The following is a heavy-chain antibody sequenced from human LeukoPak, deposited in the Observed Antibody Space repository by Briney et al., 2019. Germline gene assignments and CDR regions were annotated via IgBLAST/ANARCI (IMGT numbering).Heavy chain of an antibody. J-gene: IGHJ4*02. CDR1: GGTFSSYA. D-gene: IGHD3-10*01. V-gene: IGHV1-69*01. CDR3: AKESPNYGYFDY. CDR2: IIPIFGTA. Sequence: SVKVSCKASGGTFSSYAISWVRQAPGQGLEWMERIIPIFGTANYAQKFQGRVTITADESTSTAYMELSSLRSEDTAVYYCAKESPNYGYFDYWGQGTLVTVSS.